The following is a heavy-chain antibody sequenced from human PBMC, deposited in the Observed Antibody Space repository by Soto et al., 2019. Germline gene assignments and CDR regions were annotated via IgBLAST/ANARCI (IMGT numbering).Heavy chain of an antibody. Sequence: GGSLRLSCAASGFTFSGSSMHWVRQASGKGREWVGRIRSKANSYATAYAASVKGRFTISRDDSKNTAYLQMNSLKTEDTAVYYCARGRHCTSTSCFGFPSIWFDPWGQGTLVTVSS. CDR1: GFTFSGSS. CDR3: ARGRHCTSTSCFGFPSIWFDP. J-gene: IGHJ5*02. D-gene: IGHD2-2*01. V-gene: IGHV3-73*01. CDR2: IRSKANSYAT.